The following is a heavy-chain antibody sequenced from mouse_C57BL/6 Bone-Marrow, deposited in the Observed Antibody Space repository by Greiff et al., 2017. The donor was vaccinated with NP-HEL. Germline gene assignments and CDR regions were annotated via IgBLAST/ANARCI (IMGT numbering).Heavy chain of an antibody. Sequence: EVKVVESEGGLVQPGRSMKLSCTASGFTFSDYYLAWVRQVPEKGLEWVANINYDGSSTYYLDSLTSRFITSGDNAKNILFLKMSSLKSEDTATYYCTRGYYKDYWGQGTTLTVSS. V-gene: IGHV5-16*01. CDR2: INYDGSST. CDR1: GFTFSDYY. CDR3: TRGYYKDY. D-gene: IGHD2-12*01. J-gene: IGHJ2*01.